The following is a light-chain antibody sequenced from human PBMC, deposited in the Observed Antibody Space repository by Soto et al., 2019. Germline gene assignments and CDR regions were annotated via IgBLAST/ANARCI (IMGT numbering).Light chain of an antibody. CDR1: SSNIGHNY. J-gene: IGLJ3*02. V-gene: IGLV1-51*01. CDR3: GTCDDRLAGGG. CDR2: DNY. Sequence: QSVLTQPPSVSAAPGQKVTISCSGSSSNIGHNYVSWYQQFPGTTPKLLIYDNYKRPSGIPDRFSASKSGTSATLDLTGLQAGDEADYYCGTCDDRLAGGGFGGGTKLTVL.